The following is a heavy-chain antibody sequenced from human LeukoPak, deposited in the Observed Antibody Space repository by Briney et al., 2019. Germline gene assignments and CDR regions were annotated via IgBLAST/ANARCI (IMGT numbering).Heavy chain of an antibody. CDR3: ARTTMVRGVIITYGMDV. D-gene: IGHD3-10*01. CDR1: GYTFTSYG. CDR2: ISAYNGNT. V-gene: IGHV1-18*01. J-gene: IGHJ6*02. Sequence: ASVTVSCKASGYTFTSYGISWVRQAPGQGLEWMGWISAYNGNTNYAQKLQGRVTMTTDTSTSTAYMELRSLRSDDTAVYYCARTTMVRGVIITYGMDVWGQGTTVTVSS.